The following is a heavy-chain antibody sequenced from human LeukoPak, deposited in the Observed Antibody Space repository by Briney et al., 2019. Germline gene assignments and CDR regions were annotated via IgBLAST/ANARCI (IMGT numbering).Heavy chain of an antibody. CDR2: INPNSGGT. D-gene: IGHD3-22*01. Sequence: ASVKVSCKAPGYTFTGYYMHWVRQAPGQGLEWMGWINPNSGGTNYAQKFQGRVTMTRDTSISTAYMELSRLRSDDTAVYYCATYDSSGYLDYWGQETLVTVSS. J-gene: IGHJ4*02. CDR1: GYTFTGYY. V-gene: IGHV1-2*02. CDR3: ATYDSSGYLDY.